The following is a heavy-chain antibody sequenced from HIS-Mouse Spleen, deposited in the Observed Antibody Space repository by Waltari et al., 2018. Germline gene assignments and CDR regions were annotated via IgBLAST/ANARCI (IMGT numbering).Heavy chain of an antibody. J-gene: IGHJ5*02. D-gene: IGHD6-6*01. V-gene: IGHV1-2*02. CDR2: INPNSGGT. CDR3: ARGGSSLNWFDP. CDR1: GYTFTGYY. Sequence: QVQLVQSGAEVKKPGASVKVSCKASGYTFTGYYMHWVRQAPGQGLEWMGWINPNSGGTNNAQKFQGRVTMTRDTSISTAYMELSRLRSDDTAVYYCARGGSSLNWFDPWGQGTLVTVSS.